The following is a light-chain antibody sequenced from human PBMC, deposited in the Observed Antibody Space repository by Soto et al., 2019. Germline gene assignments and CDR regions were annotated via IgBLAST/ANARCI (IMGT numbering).Light chain of an antibody. V-gene: IGLV2-14*01. CDR3: SSYKSRSTLV. CDR2: EVT. CDR1: NNDVGGYDY. J-gene: IGLJ2*01. Sequence: QSALTQPASVSGSPGQSITISCTGTNNDVGGYDYVSWFQQHPGKAPKLMIYEVTYRPSGVSNRFSGSKSGNTASLTISGLQAEDEADYYCSSYKSRSTLVFGGGTKLTVL.